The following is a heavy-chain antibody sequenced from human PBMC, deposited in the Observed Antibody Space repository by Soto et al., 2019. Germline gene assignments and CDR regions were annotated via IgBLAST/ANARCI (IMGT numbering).Heavy chain of an antibody. CDR1: GFTLSNAW. Sequence: EVQLVESGGGLVKPGGSLRLSCAASGFTLSNAWVSWVRQAPGKGLEWVGRIKNKIEGGTTDYAAPVKGRFSISRDESKNTLDLQMNSRITADTAVYYCAPNGNCDDWGPGTLVTVSS. D-gene: IGHD2-8*01. CDR3: APNGNCDD. J-gene: IGHJ4*02. CDR2: IKNKIEGGTT. V-gene: IGHV3-15*01.